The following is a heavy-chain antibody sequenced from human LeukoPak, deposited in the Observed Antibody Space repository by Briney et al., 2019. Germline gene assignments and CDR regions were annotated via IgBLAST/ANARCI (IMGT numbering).Heavy chain of an antibody. D-gene: IGHD3-10*01. CDR1: GYTFTSYG. J-gene: IGHJ4*02. V-gene: IGHV1-18*01. Sequence: ASVKVSCKASGYTFTSYGISWVRQAPGQGLEWMGWISAYNGNTNYAQKLQGRVTMTTDTSTSTAYMELRSLRSDDTAVYYCARMQNPFYYGSGSYDYWGQGTLVTVSS. CDR3: ARMQNPFYYGSGSYDY. CDR2: ISAYNGNT.